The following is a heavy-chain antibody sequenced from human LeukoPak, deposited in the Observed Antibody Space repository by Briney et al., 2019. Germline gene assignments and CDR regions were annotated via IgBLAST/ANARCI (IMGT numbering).Heavy chain of an antibody. CDR2: IYSGSST. CDR3: ARDRSSGWYVYDY. Sequence: GGSLRLSCVASGFTVSSNYMSWVRQAPGKGLEWVSVIYSGSSTYYAESVKGRFTISRDTSKNTLYLQMNSLRADDTAVYYCARDRSSGWYVYDYWGQGTLVTVSS. J-gene: IGHJ4*02. D-gene: IGHD6-19*01. V-gene: IGHV3-53*01. CDR1: GFTVSSNY.